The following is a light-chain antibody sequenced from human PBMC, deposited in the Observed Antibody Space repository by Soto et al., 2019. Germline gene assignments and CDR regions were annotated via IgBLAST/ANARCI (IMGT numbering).Light chain of an antibody. J-gene: IGLJ2*01. Sequence: QSVLTQPPSVSGAPGQRVTISCTGSSSNIGAGYDVHWYQQLPGTAPQLLIYGNNNRPSGVPDRFSGSKSGTSASLAITGLQAEDEADYYCQSYDRSLSGSVFGGGTKVTVL. V-gene: IGLV1-40*01. CDR2: GNN. CDR3: QSYDRSLSGSV. CDR1: SSNIGAGYD.